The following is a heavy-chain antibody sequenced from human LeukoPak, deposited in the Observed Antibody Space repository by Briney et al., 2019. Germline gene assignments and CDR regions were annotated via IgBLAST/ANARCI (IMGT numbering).Heavy chain of an antibody. V-gene: IGHV3-21*01. CDR2: ISSSSYI. CDR3: ARVETRGAAGGYGMDV. J-gene: IGHJ6*02. D-gene: IGHD5-24*01. CDR1: GFTFSSYS. Sequence: PGGSLRLSCAASGFTFSSYSMNWVRQAPGKGLEWVSSISSSSYIYYADSVKGRFTISRDNAKNSLYLQMNSLRAEDTAVYYCARVETRGAAGGYGMDVWGQGTTVTVSS.